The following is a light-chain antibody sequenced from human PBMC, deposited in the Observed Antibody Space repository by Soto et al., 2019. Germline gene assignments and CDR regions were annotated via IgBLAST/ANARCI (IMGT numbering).Light chain of an antibody. CDR1: QALSNH. Sequence: DIQLTQSPSPLPASVGDRVIITCQASQALSNHLNWYQQKPGRAPKLLSYNTSNLETGVPSRIRGSGGGTAVSFTVISLQAEDVATYYCHQTDKRPITFGGGTKLDMK. CDR3: HQTDKRPIT. V-gene: IGKV1-33*01. CDR2: NTS. J-gene: IGKJ4*02.